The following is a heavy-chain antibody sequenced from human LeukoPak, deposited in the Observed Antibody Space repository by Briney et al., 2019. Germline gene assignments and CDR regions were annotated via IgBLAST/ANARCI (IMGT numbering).Heavy chain of an antibody. CDR3: ARGSVPYYDYGWFDP. J-gene: IGHJ5*02. Sequence: GGSLRLSCAASGFTFSTYGLHWVRQAPGKGLEWVALISYDGRNKYYADSVKGRFTISSDNSKNTSYLQMNSLRSEDTAVYYCARGSVPYYDYGWFDPWGQGALVTVSS. V-gene: IGHV3-30*03. D-gene: IGHD3-22*01. CDR2: ISYDGRNK. CDR1: GFTFSTYG.